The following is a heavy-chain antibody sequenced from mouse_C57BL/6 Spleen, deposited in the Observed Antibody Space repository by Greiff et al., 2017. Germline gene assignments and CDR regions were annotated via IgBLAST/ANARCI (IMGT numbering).Heavy chain of an antibody. J-gene: IGHJ2*01. CDR3: ARGLANWDYFDY. V-gene: IGHV1-82*01. Sequence: VQLQQSGPELVKPGASVKISCKASGYAFSSSWMNWVKQRPGKGLEWIGRIYPGDGDTNYNGKFKGKATLTADKSSSTAYMQLSSLTSEDSAVYFCARGLANWDYFDYWGQGTTLTVSS. CDR2: IYPGDGDT. CDR1: GYAFSSSW. D-gene: IGHD4-1*01.